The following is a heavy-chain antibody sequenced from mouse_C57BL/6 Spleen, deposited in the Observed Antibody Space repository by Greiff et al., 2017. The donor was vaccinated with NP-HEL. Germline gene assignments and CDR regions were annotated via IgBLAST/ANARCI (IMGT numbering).Heavy chain of an antibody. Sequence: EVQRVESGPVLVKPGASVKMSCKASGYTFTDYYMNWVKQSHGKSLEWIGVINPYNGGTSYNQKFKGKATLTVDKSSSTAYMELNSLTSEDSAVYYCARWEDYGSSYGYWGQRTTLTVSS. CDR3: ARWEDYGSSYGY. J-gene: IGHJ2*01. CDR2: INPYNGGT. D-gene: IGHD1-1*01. V-gene: IGHV1-19*01. CDR1: GYTFTDYY.